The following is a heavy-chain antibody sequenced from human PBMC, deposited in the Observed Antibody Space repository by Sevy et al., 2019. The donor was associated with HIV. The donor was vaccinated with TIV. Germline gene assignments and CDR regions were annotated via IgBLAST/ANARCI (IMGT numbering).Heavy chain of an antibody. D-gene: IGHD1-20*01. CDR2: IKSKTDGGTT. J-gene: IGHJ4*02. Sequence: GESLKISCVASGFTFSNAWMSWVRQAPGKGLEWVGRIKSKTDGGTTDYAAPVKGRFTISRDDSKNTLYLQMNSLKTEDTAVYYCTTGRYNWNIDYWGQGTLVTVSS. CDR3: TTGRYNWNIDY. CDR1: GFTFSNAW. V-gene: IGHV3-15*01.